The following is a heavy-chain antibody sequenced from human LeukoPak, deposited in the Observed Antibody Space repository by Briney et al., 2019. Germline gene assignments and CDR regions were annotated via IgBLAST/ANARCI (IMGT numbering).Heavy chain of an antibody. V-gene: IGHV3-21*01. CDR2: ISSSSSYI. D-gene: IGHD5-18*01. CDR1: GFTFSSYS. J-gene: IGHJ4*02. CDR3: AKDRGRGYSYGIDY. Sequence: GGSLRLSCAASGFTFSSYSMNWVRQAPGKGLEWVSSISSSSSYIYYVDSVKGRFTISRDNAKNSLYLQMNSLRAEDTAVYYCAKDRGRGYSYGIDYWGQGTLVTVSS.